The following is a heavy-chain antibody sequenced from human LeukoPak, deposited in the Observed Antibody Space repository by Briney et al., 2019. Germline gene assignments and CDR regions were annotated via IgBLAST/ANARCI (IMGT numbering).Heavy chain of an antibody. J-gene: IGHJ4*02. CDR1: GFTFSSYS. V-gene: IGHV3-48*04. Sequence: GGSLRLSCAASGFTFSSYSMNWVRQAPGKGLEWVSYISSSSTTIYYADSVKGRFTISRDNAKNSLYLQMNSLRAEDTAVYYCAMYYYDSSGYALGWGQGTLVTVSS. D-gene: IGHD3-22*01. CDR3: AMYYYDSSGYALG. CDR2: ISSSSTTI.